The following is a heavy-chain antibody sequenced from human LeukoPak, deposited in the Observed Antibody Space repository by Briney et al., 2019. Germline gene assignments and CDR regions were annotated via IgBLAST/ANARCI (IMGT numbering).Heavy chain of an antibody. CDR1: GFTFSNYW. CDR3: ARSVAYCGSTSCQGYYYYYMDV. D-gene: IGHD2-2*01. Sequence: GGSLRLSCAASGFTFSNYWMSWVRQAPGKGLEWVANIKQDGSGKYYVDSVKGRFTISRDNAKNSLYLQMNSLRAEDTAVYYCARSVAYCGSTSCQGYYYYYMDVWGKGTTVTVSS. V-gene: IGHV3-7*01. J-gene: IGHJ6*03. CDR2: IKQDGSGK.